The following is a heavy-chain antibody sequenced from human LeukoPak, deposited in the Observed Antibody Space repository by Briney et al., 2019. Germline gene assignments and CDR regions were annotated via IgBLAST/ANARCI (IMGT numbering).Heavy chain of an antibody. D-gene: IGHD1-1*01. Sequence: GGSLRLSCAASGFTFSSFWMHWVRQAPGKGLLWVSRVSDDGSPTTYADSVKGRFTISRDNAKNTLYLQLNSLRPDDTAVYYCVRHNAARAFDIWGQGTIDLASS. CDR1: GFTFSSFW. V-gene: IGHV3-74*03. CDR2: VSDDGSPT. CDR3: VRHNAARAFDI. J-gene: IGHJ3*02.